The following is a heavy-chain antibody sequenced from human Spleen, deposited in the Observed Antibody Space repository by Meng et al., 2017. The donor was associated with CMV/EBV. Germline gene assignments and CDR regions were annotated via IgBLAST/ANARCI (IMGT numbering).Heavy chain of an antibody. D-gene: IGHD3-16*01. CDR3: AREEGGWFDP. Sequence: QLQRQGRGPGLLKPSEPLSLTCPVSGGSIRSSSYYWGWIRQPPGKGLEWIGSIYYSGSTYYNPSLKSRVTISVDTSKNQFSLKLSSVTAADTAVYYCAREEGGWFDPWGQGTLVTVPS. J-gene: IGHJ5*02. CDR1: GGSIRSSSYY. V-gene: IGHV4-39*07. CDR2: IYYSGST.